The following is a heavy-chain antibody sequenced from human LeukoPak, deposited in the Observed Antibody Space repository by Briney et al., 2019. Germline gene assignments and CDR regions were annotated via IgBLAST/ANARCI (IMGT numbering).Heavy chain of an antibody. V-gene: IGHV1-18*01. D-gene: IGHD3-3*01. CDR3: ATGNYDFWSGYYY. Sequence: SVKVSCKASGYTFTSYGISWVRQAPGQGLEWMGWISAYNGNTNYAQKFQGRVTMTEDTSTDTAYMELSSLRSEDTAVYYCATGNYDFWSGYYYWGQGTLVTVSS. CDR1: GYTFTSYG. J-gene: IGHJ4*02. CDR2: ISAYNGNT.